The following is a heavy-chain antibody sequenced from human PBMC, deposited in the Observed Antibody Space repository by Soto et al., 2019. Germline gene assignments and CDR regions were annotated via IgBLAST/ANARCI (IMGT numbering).Heavy chain of an antibody. J-gene: IGHJ4*02. CDR1: GFTFTNYA. V-gene: IGHV3-23*01. CDR3: AKTIRGGYSSSWYYFDY. D-gene: IGHD6-13*01. CDR2: ISGGGSIT. Sequence: EVQLLESGGDLVQPGGSLRLSCAASGFTFTNYAMTWVRQAPGKGLEWVSTISGGGSITYYADSLKGRFTISRDNSKNTLYLQINSLRAEDTVVYYCAKTIRGGYSSSWYYFDYWGQGTLVTVSS.